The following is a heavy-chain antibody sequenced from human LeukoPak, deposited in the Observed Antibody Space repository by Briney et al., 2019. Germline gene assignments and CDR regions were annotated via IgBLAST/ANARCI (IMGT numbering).Heavy chain of an antibody. V-gene: IGHV4-59*01. CDR1: GDSINFDY. D-gene: IGHD3-22*01. Sequence: SETLSLTCIVSGDSINFDYWSWIRQPPGKGLEWVGCLYNNGSTSYSPSLKSRVTISVDTSKNQFSLKLNSMTTADTAVYYCARGRAYTYYRGLDPWGQGILVTVSA. CDR3: ARGRAYTYYRGLDP. J-gene: IGHJ5*02. CDR2: LYNNGST.